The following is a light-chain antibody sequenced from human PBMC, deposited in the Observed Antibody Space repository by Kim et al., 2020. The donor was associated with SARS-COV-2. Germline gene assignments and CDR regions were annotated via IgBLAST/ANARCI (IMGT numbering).Light chain of an antibody. CDR3: QQYDNYEGA. CDR1: PSVRRW. V-gene: IGKV1-5*03. J-gene: IGKJ1*01. Sequence: DIQMTQSPSTLSASVGDRVTITCRASPSVRRWLAWYQQKPGQAPKLLIYETSFLQSGVPSRFSASGSGTEFTLTITNLQPDDFATYYCQQYDNYEGAFAQGTRVDIK. CDR2: ETS.